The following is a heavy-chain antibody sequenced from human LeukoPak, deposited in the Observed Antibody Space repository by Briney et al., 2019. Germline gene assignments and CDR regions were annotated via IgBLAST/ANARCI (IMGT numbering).Heavy chain of an antibody. V-gene: IGHV4-34*01. CDR3: AREEAAAGSPGNAFDI. Sequence: PSETLSLTCAVYGGSFSGYYWSWIRQPPGKGLEWIGEINHSGSNNYNPSLKSRVTISVDTSKNQFSLKLSSVTAADTAVYYCAREEAAAGSPGNAFDIWGQGTMVTVSS. J-gene: IGHJ3*02. CDR2: INHSGSN. CDR1: GGSFSGYY. D-gene: IGHD6-13*01.